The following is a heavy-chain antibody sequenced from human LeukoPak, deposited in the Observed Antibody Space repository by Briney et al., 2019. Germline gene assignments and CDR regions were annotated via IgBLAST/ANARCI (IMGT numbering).Heavy chain of an antibody. V-gene: IGHV3-74*01. CDR3: GREILEPGKTLEH. J-gene: IGHJ4*02. Sequence: PGGSLRLSCAVSGFTSNTYWMHWVRQAPGKGLVWVSRINDDGTYTVYADSVKGRFTISRDNAESTLYLQMNSLRADDTAVYCGREILEPGKTLEHWGQGTLVTVSS. CDR1: GFTSNTYW. CDR2: INDDGTYT. D-gene: IGHD1-1*01.